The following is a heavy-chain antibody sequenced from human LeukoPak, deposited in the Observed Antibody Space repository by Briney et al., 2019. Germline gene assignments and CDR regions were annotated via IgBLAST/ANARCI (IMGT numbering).Heavy chain of an antibody. D-gene: IGHD5-18*01. CDR1: GYTFTSYG. CDR3: ARGYSYGFDY. CDR2: INPNSGGT. J-gene: IGHJ4*02. V-gene: IGHV1-2*06. Sequence: ASVKVSCKTSGYTFTSYGMHWVRQAPGQGLEWMGRINPNSGGTNYAQKFQGRVTMTRDTSISTAYMELSRLRSDDTAVYYCARGYSYGFDYWGQGTLVTVSS.